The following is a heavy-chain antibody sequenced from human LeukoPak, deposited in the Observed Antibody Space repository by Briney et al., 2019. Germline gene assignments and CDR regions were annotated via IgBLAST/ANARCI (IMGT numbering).Heavy chain of an antibody. V-gene: IGHV1-69*01. D-gene: IGHD3-22*01. Sequence: SVKVSCKASGRTFSSYAISWVRQAPGQGLEGMGGIIPIFGTANYARKLQGRVAITADESTSTAYMELSSLRFEDTAVYYCAKDRQSRVHYNDSSGYPYYFDYWGQGTLVTVSS. CDR1: GRTFSSYA. CDR2: IIPIFGTA. CDR3: AKDRQSRVHYNDSSGYPYYFDY. J-gene: IGHJ4*02.